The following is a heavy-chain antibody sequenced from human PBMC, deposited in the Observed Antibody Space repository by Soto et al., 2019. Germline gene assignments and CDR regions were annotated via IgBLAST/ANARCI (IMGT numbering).Heavy chain of an antibody. CDR2: IIPIIGIS. CDR3: AGDPDSHYNDSHASSYP. D-gene: IGHD4-4*01. Sequence: QVQLVQSGAEVKKPGSSVKVSCKASGGTFSTYTITWVRQAPGQGLEWMGRIIPIIGISNYAQKFQGRVTISADKFTGTAYMELTGLRSDDTAVYYCAGDPDSHYNDSHASSYPWGQETLVTVSS. V-gene: IGHV1-69*08. J-gene: IGHJ5*02. CDR1: GGTFSTYT.